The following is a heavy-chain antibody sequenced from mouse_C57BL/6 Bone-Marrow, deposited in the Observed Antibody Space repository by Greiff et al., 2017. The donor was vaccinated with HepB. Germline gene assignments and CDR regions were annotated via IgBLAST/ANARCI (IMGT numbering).Heavy chain of an antibody. CDR1: GYTFTSYW. Sequence: VQLQQPGAELVKPGASVKMSCKASGYTFTSYWITWVKQRPGQGLEWIGDIYPGSGSTNYNEKFKSKATLTVDTSSSTAYMQLSSLTSEYSAVYYWARPATTVVGDYAMDYWGQGTSVTVSS. D-gene: IGHD1-1*01. CDR2: IYPGSGST. J-gene: IGHJ4*01. V-gene: IGHV1-55*01. CDR3: ARPATTVVGDYAMDY.